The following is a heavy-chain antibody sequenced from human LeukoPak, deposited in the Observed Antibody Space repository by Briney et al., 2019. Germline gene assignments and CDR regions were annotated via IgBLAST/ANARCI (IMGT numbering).Heavy chain of an antibody. D-gene: IGHD2-2*01. CDR1: GGSISSYY. J-gene: IGHJ4*02. V-gene: IGHV4-59*08. CDR3: ASTAQRDIVVVPAAGYYFDY. Sequence: SETLSLTCTVSGGSISSYYWSWIRQPPGKGLEWIGYIYYSGSTNYNPSLKSRVTISVDTSKNQFSLKLSSVTAADTAVYYRASTAQRDIVVVPAAGYYFDYWGQGTLVTVSS. CDR2: IYYSGST.